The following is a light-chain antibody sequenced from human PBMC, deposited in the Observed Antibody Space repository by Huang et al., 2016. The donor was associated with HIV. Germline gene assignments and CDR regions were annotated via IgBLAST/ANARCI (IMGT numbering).Light chain of an antibody. V-gene: IGKV3-15*01. CDR3: YQYKHS. Sequence: VLTQSPATLSVSLGESATVSCRASLNMGSNLAWYQQRPGQAPRLLSQGASTRATSVPARFSGSGSGTEFALTISSLRSEDSAVYYCYQYKHSCGQGTKLEIK. CDR2: GAS. CDR1: LNMGSN. J-gene: IGKJ2*01.